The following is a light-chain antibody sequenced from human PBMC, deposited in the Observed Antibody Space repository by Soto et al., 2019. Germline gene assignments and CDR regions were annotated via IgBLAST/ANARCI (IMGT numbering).Light chain of an antibody. CDR3: MQSIQPPLT. CDR1: QSLLYSDGKTY. V-gene: IGKV2D-29*01. Sequence: DIVMTQTPLSLSVMPGQPASISCRSSQSLLYSDGKTYLCWYLQKPGQPPHLLIYEVSNRFSGVPDMFSGSGSATDFTLKISRVEPEDVGVYYCMQSIQPPLTFGGGTKVEIK. CDR2: EVS. J-gene: IGKJ4*01.